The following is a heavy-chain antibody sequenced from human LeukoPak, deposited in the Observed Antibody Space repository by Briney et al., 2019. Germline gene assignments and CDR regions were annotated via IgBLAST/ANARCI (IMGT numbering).Heavy chain of an antibody. J-gene: IGHJ3*01. CDR1: GFTFSNAW. D-gene: IGHD4-11*01. CDR3: ANEYSKGDV. V-gene: IGHV3-15*01. Sequence: GGSLRLSCAVSGFTFSNAWMTWVRQAPGKGPEWVGRIKSKTDGGKTDYAAPVQGRLTISRDDSKNTLYLQMNSLRAEDTAIYYCANEYSKGDVWGQGTTVTVSS. CDR2: IKSKTDGGKT.